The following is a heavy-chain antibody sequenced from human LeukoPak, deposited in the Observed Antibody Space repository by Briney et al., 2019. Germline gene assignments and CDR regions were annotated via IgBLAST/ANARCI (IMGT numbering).Heavy chain of an antibody. Sequence: GGSLRLSCAASGFTFDDYGMNWVRQAPGKGLEWVSTITWNGANTGYADSVKGRFTMSRDNSKNTLYLQMHSLRVEDTAVYYCAKGRGIGDRRFFDYWGQGTLVTVSS. J-gene: IGHJ4*02. V-gene: IGHV3-20*04. CDR3: AKGRGIGDRRFFDY. CDR2: ITWNGANT. D-gene: IGHD3-16*01. CDR1: GFTFDDYG.